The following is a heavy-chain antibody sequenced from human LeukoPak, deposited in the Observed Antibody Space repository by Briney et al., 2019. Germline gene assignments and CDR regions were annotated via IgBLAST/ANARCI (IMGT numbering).Heavy chain of an antibody. J-gene: IGHJ5*02. CDR3: ARDRSYYDFWSGQNWFDP. D-gene: IGHD3-3*01. CDR2: IYYSGST. CDR1: GGSISSYY. V-gene: IGHV4-59*01. Sequence: SETLSLTCTVSGGSISSYYWSWIRQPPGKGLEWIGYIYYSGSTNYNPSLKSRVTISVDTSKNQFSLKLSSVTAADTAVYYCARDRSYYDFWSGQNWFDPWGQGTLVTVSS.